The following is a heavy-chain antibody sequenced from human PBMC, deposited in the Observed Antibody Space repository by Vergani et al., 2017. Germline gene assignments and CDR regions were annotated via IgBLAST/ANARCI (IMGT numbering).Heavy chain of an antibody. J-gene: IGHJ4*02. D-gene: IGHD3-3*01. CDR2: IYYSGST. CDR1: GGSISSYY. CDR3: ARDSPFGVTDY. V-gene: IGHV4-59*01. Sequence: QVQLQESGPGLVKPSETLSLTCTVSGGSISSYYWSWIRQPPGKGLEWIGYIYYSGSTNYNPSLKSRVTISVDTSKNQCSLKLSSVTPADTAVYYCARDSPFGVTDYWGQGTLVTVSS.